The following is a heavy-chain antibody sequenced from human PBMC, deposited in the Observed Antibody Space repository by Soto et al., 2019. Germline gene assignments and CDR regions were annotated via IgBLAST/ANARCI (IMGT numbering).Heavy chain of an antibody. CDR1: GYTFTSYD. Sequence: QVQLVQSGAEVKKPGASVKVSCKASGYTFTSYDINWVRQATGQGLEWMGWMNPNTGNTGYAQKFQGRVTMTRNTSISTAYMELSSLXSXXTXXYYCAREITGKFPNWGQGTLVTVSS. CDR3: AREITGKFPN. J-gene: IGHJ4*02. CDR2: MNPNTGNT. D-gene: IGHD1-20*01. V-gene: IGHV1-8*01.